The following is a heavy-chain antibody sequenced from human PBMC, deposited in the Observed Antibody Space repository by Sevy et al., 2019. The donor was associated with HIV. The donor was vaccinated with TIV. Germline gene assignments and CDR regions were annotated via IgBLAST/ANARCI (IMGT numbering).Heavy chain of an antibody. V-gene: IGHV3-23*01. CDR2: ISAGGTTT. Sequence: GGSLRLSCAASGFIFSNYPMSWVRHSPGKGLEWVSDISAGGTTTYYADSVEGRFTISRYNSKNTVSLQMNSLGAEDTPIYYCAKRYCSTITCYDDDFWNPYYFYGLDVWGQGISVTVSS. CDR1: GFIFSNYP. J-gene: IGHJ6*02. CDR3: AKRYCSTITCYDDDFWNPYYFYGLDV. D-gene: IGHD2-2*01.